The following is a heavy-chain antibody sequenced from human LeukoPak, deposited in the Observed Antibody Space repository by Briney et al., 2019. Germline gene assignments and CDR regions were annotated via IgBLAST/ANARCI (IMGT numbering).Heavy chain of an antibody. CDR3: ARVSGRDYYFDY. D-gene: IGHD3-3*02. Sequence: SETLSLTCTVSGGSISSGGYYWSWIRQPAGKGLEWIGRIYTSGTTNYNPSLKSRVTISVDTSKNQFSLKLSSVTAADTAVYYCARVSGRDYYFDYWGQGTLVTVSS. CDR2: IYTSGTT. V-gene: IGHV4-61*02. CDR1: GGSISSGGYY. J-gene: IGHJ4*02.